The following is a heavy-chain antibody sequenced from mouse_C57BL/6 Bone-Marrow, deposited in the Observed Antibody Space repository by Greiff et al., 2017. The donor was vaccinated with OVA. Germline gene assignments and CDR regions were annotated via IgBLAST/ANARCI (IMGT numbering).Heavy chain of an antibody. J-gene: IGHJ1*03. CDR2: IYPGDGDT. CDR1: GYAFSSSW. D-gene: IGHD1-1*01. CDR3: ARSPKPYGSYWYFDV. V-gene: IGHV1-82*01. Sequence: QVQLKESGPELVKPGASVKISCKASGYAFSSSWMNWVKQRPGKGLEWIGRIYPGDGDTNYNGKFKGKATLTADKSSSTAYMQLSSLTSEDSAVYFCARSPKPYGSYWYFDVWGTGTTVTVSS.